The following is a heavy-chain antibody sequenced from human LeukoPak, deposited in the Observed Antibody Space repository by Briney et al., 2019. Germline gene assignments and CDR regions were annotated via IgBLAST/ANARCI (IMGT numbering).Heavy chain of an antibody. Sequence: SETLSLTCAVYGGSFSGYYWSWIRQPPGKGLEWIGEINHSGSTNYNPSLKSRVTISVDTSKNQFSLKLSSVTAADTAVYYCARFGYGSSWYFDYWGQGTLVTVSS. CDR2: INHSGST. D-gene: IGHD6-13*01. V-gene: IGHV4-34*01. J-gene: IGHJ4*02. CDR3: ARFGYGSSWYFDY. CDR1: GGSFSGYY.